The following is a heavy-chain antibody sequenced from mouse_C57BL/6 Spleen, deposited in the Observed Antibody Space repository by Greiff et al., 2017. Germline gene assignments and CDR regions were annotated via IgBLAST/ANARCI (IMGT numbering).Heavy chain of an antibody. V-gene: IGHV14-1*01. CDR1: GFNIKDYY. D-gene: IGHD2-5*01. CDR2: IDPEDGDT. J-gene: IGHJ4*01. Sequence: EVKLVESGAELVRPGASVKLSCTASGFNIKDYYMHWVKQRPEQGLEWIGRIDPEDGDTEYAPKFQGKATMTADTSSNTAYLQLSSLTSEDTAVYYCTVYYSNHYYAMDYWGQGTSVTVSS. CDR3: TVYYSNHYYAMDY.